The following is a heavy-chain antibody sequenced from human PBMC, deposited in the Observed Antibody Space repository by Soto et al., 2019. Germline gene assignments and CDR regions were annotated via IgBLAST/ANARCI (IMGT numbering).Heavy chain of an antibody. CDR2: VYATGTS. Sequence: SETLSPTCRVSGGSMSKFYWSWIRKTAGQGLEWMGRVYATGTSDYNPSLRSRIAMSVDISKKTFSLRLRSVTAADTGVYYCVRDGSKTLRDCFDPWGQGILVTVSS. CDR1: GGSMSKFY. J-gene: IGHJ5*02. V-gene: IGHV4-4*07. D-gene: IGHD4-17*01. CDR3: VRDGSKTLRDCFDP.